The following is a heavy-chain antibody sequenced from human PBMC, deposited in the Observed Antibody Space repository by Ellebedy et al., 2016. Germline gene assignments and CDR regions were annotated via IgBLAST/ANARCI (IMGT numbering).Heavy chain of an antibody. CDR3: ATDSSYYDFWSGPTGDAFDI. J-gene: IGHJ3*02. Sequence: ASVKVSXKVSGYTLTELSMHWVRQAPGKGLEWMGGFDPEDGETIYAQKFQGRVTMTEDTSTDTAYMELSSLRSEDTAVYYCATDSSYYDFWSGPTGDAFDIWGQGTMVTVSS. D-gene: IGHD3-3*01. CDR2: FDPEDGET. V-gene: IGHV1-24*01. CDR1: GYTLTELS.